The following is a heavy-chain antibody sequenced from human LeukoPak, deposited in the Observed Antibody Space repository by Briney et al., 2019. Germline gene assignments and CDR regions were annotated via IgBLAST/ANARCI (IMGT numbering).Heavy chain of an antibody. V-gene: IGHV3-7*01. J-gene: IGHJ3*02. D-gene: IGHD2-15*01. CDR2: LKPDGSDK. CDR1: GFTFNYYW. Sequence: PGGSLRLSCAASGFTFNYYWMSWVRQAPGKGLEWVANLKPDGSDKYYVDSVKGRFTISKDNAKNSLYLQMNSLRAEDTAVYYCAREDMWAFDIWGQGTMVTVSS. CDR3: AREDMWAFDI.